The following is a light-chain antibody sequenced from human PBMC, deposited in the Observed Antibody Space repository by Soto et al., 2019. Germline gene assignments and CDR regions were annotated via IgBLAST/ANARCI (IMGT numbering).Light chain of an antibody. CDR3: QQYHEWPLS. V-gene: IGKV3-20*01. CDR1: QSVSSSY. J-gene: IGKJ4*01. Sequence: IVFAPSPGPPSFSLGERVTLSCRASQSVSSSYLAWYQQKPGQAPRLLIYAASSRATGVPVSFSVSGSGTEFILTISSLQSEDFAIYYCQQYHEWPLSFGGGTKVDIK. CDR2: AAS.